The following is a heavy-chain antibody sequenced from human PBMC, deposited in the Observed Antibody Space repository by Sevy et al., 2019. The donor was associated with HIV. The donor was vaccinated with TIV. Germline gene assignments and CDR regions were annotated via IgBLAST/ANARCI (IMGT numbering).Heavy chain of an antibody. CDR2: IWSDGAYQ. J-gene: IGHJ4*02. D-gene: IGHD3-22*01. Sequence: GGPLRLSCAAAGFTFSSYAMHWVRQAPGKGLEWVAIIWSDGAYQYHGDSVKGRFTISRDNSKNTLYLQMNSLRVEDTAVYYCARGGYYYDNAAYYAFDSWGQGTLVTVSS. CDR1: GFTFSSYA. CDR3: ARGGYYYDNAAYYAFDS. V-gene: IGHV3-33*01.